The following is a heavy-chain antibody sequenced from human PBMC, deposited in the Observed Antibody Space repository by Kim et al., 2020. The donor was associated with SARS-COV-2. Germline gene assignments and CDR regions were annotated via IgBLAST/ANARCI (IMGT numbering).Heavy chain of an antibody. CDR3: AKDPLADYGDSP. V-gene: IGHV3-23*01. Sequence: YYADSVKGRFTISRDNSKNTLYLQMNSLRAEDTAVYYCAKDPLADYGDSPWGQGTLVTVSS. J-gene: IGHJ5*02. D-gene: IGHD4-17*01.